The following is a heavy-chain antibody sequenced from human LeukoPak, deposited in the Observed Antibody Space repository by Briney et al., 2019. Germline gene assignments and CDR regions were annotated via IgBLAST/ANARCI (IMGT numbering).Heavy chain of an antibody. CDR2: INPSGGST. CDR1: GYTFISYY. J-gene: IGHJ5*02. V-gene: IGHV1-46*01. D-gene: IGHD3-22*01. Sequence: ASVKVSCKASGYTFISYYMHWVRQAPGQGLEWMGIINPSGGSTSYAQKFQGRVTMTRDTSTSTVYMELSSLRSEDTAVYYCARDRDSSGYYYDWFDPWGQGTLVTVSS. CDR3: ARDRDSSGYYYDWFDP.